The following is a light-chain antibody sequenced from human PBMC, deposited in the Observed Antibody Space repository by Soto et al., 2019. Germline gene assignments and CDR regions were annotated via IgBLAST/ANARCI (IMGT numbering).Light chain of an antibody. CDR3: AAWDESLSGYV. CDR2: SNI. Sequence: QSVLTQPPSASGTPGQRVTISCSGSNSNIRSNTVNWYQQLPGTAPKLLIYSNIQRPSGVPDRFSGSKSGTSASLAISGLQSEDEADYYCAAWDESLSGYVFGTGTKLTVL. V-gene: IGLV1-44*01. CDR1: NSNIRSNT. J-gene: IGLJ1*01.